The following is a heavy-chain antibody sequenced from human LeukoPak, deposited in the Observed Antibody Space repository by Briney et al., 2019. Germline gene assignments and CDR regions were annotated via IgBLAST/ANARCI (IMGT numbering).Heavy chain of an antibody. CDR1: GGTFSSYA. D-gene: IGHD2-15*01. Sequence: SVKVTCKASGGTFSSYAISWVRQAPGQGLEWMGRIIPILGIANYAQKFQGRVTITADKSTSTAYMELSSLRSEDTAVYYCARDLPSGRSGGSLAPHWGQGTLVTVSS. CDR2: IIPILGIA. J-gene: IGHJ1*01. CDR3: ARDLPSGRSGGSLAPH. V-gene: IGHV1-69*04.